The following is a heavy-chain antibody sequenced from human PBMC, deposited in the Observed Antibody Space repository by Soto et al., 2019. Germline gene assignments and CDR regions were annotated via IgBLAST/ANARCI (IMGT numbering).Heavy chain of an antibody. J-gene: IGHJ6*02. CDR1: GFTFSNYA. CDR2: IRADGSRT. V-gene: IGHV3-23*01. D-gene: IGHD3-3*01. CDR3: AKDPITIFDTNKPRMDV. Sequence: PGGSLRLSCAVSGFTFSNYAMAWVRQAPGKGLEWVSSIRADGSRTHYADSVKGRFTISRDNSKNTLYLQMNSLRAEDTAVYYCAKDPITIFDTNKPRMDVWGQGTTVTVSS.